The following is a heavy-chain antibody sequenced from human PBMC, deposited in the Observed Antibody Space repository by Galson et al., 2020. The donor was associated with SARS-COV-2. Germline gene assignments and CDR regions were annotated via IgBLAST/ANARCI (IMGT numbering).Heavy chain of an antibody. CDR3: ARGDLRAVTTRGYYFDY. V-gene: IGHV3-30*04. Sequence: GESLKISCAASGFAFRSYAMHWIRQAPGKGLEWVAVISFDGSNKDYTDSVKGRFTFSRDNSKNTLYLQMNSLRAEDTAVYYCARGDLRAVTTRGYYFDYWGQGTQVIVSS. J-gene: IGHJ4*02. D-gene: IGHD4-17*01. CDR1: GFAFRSYA. CDR2: ISFDGSNK.